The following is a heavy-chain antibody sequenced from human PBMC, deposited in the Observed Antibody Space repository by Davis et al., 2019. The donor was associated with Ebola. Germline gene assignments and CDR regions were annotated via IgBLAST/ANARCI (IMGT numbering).Heavy chain of an antibody. Sequence: GGSLRLSCAASGFTFSSYSMNWVCQAPGKGLEWVSAISGSGGSTYYADSVKGRFTISRDNSKNTLYLQMNSLRAEDTAVYYCAKAVCTGGVCYEGYWGQGTLVTVSS. J-gene: IGHJ4*02. CDR2: ISGSGGST. CDR1: GFTFSSYS. D-gene: IGHD2-8*02. CDR3: AKAVCTGGVCYEGY. V-gene: IGHV3-23*01.